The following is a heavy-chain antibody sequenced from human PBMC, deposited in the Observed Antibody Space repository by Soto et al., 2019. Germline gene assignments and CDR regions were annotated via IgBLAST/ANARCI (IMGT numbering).Heavy chain of an antibody. J-gene: IGHJ5*02. Sequence: GGSLTLSCAASGFIFSNYAMNWVRQAPGKGLEWVSTIGANGGPTYYADSVKGRFTISRDISKNTLYLEMNSLRAEDTAVYYCAKAPSGYGSGVPGSSPWGQGTLVTVSS. CDR2: IGANGGPT. CDR3: AKAPSGYGSGVPGSSP. D-gene: IGHD6-19*01. V-gene: IGHV3-23*01. CDR1: GFIFSNYA.